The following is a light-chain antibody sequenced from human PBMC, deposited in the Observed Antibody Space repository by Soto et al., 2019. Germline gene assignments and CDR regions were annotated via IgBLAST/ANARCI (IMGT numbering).Light chain of an antibody. Sequence: EIELTQSPATLSLSPGERATLSCRASQNVEGYLAWYQQKPGQAPRLLIYDASNRAPGIPARFSGSGSGTDFPLTISSLEPEDFAVYYCQQRKTWPPITFGQGTRLEIK. CDR2: DAS. J-gene: IGKJ5*01. CDR1: QNVEGY. CDR3: QQRKTWPPIT. V-gene: IGKV3-11*01.